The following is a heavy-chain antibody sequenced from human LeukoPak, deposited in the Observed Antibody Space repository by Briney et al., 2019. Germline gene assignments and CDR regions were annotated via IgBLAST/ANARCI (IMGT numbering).Heavy chain of an antibody. CDR1: GFTFSSYG. V-gene: IGHV3-30*18. J-gene: IGHJ6*02. CDR3: AKDQGYSSSWYEALGYGMDG. Sequence: GGSLRLSCAASGFTFSSYGMHWVRQAPGKGLEWVAVISYDGSNKYYADSVKGRFTISRDNSKNTLYLQMNSLRAEDTAVYYCAKDQGYSSSWYEALGYGMDGWGQGTTVTVSS. D-gene: IGHD6-13*01. CDR2: ISYDGSNK.